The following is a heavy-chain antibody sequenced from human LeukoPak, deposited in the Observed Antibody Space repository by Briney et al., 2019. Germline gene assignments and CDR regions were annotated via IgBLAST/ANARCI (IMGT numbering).Heavy chain of an antibody. CDR2: INNDGSTT. D-gene: IGHD6-13*01. J-gene: IGHJ5*02. CDR3: ARGYSSSWYNWLDP. V-gene: IGHV3-74*01. Sequence: PGGSRRLSCAASGFTFNSYWMHWVRQAPGKGLVWVSQINNDGSTTRYADSVKGRFTISRDNAANTLYLQMSSLRAEDAAVYYCARGYSSSWYNWLDPWGQGTLVTVSS. CDR1: GFTFNSYW.